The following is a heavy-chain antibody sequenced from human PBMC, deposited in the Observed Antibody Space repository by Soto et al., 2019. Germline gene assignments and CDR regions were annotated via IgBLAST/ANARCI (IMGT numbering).Heavy chain of an antibody. J-gene: IGHJ5*01. D-gene: IGHD3-9*01. CDR2: IYPGDSDT. CDR1: GYSFPSYW. Sequence: GESLKISCKGSGYSFPSYWIGWVRQMPGKGLEWMGIIYPGDSDTRYSPSFQGQVTIPADKSISTAYLQWSSLKASDTAVYYCAKLRYFDWSSYNWFEYWGQGTPVTVSS. CDR3: AKLRYFDWSSYNWFEY. V-gene: IGHV5-51*01.